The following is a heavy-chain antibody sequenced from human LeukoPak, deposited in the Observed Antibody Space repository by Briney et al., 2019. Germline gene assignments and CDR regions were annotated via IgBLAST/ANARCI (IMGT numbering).Heavy chain of an antibody. J-gene: IGHJ5*02. CDR1: GDTFSYFY. Sequence: SETLSLTCAVSGDTFSYFYWSWIRQPPGKGLEWIGYIYNSGSTNYNPSLKSRVTISLDTSKNQFSLKMSSVTAADTAVYYCARAYRSSWYWNWFDPWGQGTLVTVSS. D-gene: IGHD6-13*01. V-gene: IGHV4-59*08. CDR2: IYNSGST. CDR3: ARAYRSSWYWNWFDP.